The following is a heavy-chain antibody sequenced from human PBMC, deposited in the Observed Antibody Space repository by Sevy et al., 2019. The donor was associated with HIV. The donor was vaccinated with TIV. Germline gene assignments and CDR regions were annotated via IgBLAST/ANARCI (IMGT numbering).Heavy chain of an antibody. J-gene: IGHJ4*02. D-gene: IGHD3-22*01. Sequence: ASVKVSCKASGSTFKNYAISWVRQAPGQGLEWMGEIIPIFGTTNYAQKFQDRVTITADESPSTVYMELSSLRSEDTAVYYCARGITLIVGGGYYFDYWGQGTLVTVSS. CDR3: ARGITLIVGGGYYFDY. CDR2: IIPIFGTT. CDR1: GSTFKNYA. V-gene: IGHV1-69*13.